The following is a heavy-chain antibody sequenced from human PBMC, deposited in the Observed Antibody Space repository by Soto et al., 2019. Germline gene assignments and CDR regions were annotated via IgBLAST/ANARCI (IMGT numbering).Heavy chain of an antibody. V-gene: IGHV3-23*01. CDR1: GFTFSTYA. CDR2: IGSSAASA. J-gene: IGHJ4*02. CDR3: AKYQYSGGWHSDY. Sequence: GGALRLSCADSGFTFSTYAMSWVRQAPGKGLEWVSNIGSSAASANYADSVKGRFTISRDNSKNTLYLQMNSLRAEDTAVYYCAKYQYSGGWHSDYWGQGTLVTVSS. D-gene: IGHD6-19*01.